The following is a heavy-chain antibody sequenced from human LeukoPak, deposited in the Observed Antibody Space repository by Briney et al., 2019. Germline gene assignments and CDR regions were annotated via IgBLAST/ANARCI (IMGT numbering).Heavy chain of an antibody. D-gene: IGHD3-22*01. Sequence: SETLSLTCTVSGGSISSSSYYWGWIRQPPGKGLEWIGSIYYSGSTYYNPSLKSRVTISVDTSKNQFSLKLSSVTAADTAVYYCASTPRDYDSVDYWAREPWSPSPQ. J-gene: IGHJ4*02. CDR3: ASTPRDYDSVDY. V-gene: IGHV4-39*01. CDR1: GGSISSSSYY. CDR2: IYYSGST.